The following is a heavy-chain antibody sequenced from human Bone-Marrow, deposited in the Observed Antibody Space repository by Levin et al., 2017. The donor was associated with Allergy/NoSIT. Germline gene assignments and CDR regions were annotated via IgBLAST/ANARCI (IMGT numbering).Heavy chain of an antibody. J-gene: IGHJ3*01. CDR3: ARGSRRLKPSGAFDL. CDR2: IYPGDSDT. CDR1: GSSFPNYW. D-gene: IGHD6-6*01. V-gene: IGHV5-51*01. Sequence: GGSLRLSCQGSGSSFPNYWIGWVRQMSGQGLEWMGIIYPGDSDTRYSPSFSGQVTMSVDRSIRTAYLQWNSLKASDTAIYFCARGSRRLKPSGAFDLWGQGKVVAVSS.